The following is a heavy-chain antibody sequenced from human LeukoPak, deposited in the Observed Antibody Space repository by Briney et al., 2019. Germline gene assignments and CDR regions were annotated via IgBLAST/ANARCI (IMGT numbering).Heavy chain of an antibody. Sequence: NASETLSLTCAVYGGSFSGYYWSWIRQPPGKGLEWIREINHSGSTNYNPSLKSRVTISVDTPKNQFSLKLSSVTAADTAVYYCARGVSADYWGQGTLVTVSS. J-gene: IGHJ4*02. CDR2: INHSGST. V-gene: IGHV4-34*01. CDR1: GGSFSGYY. CDR3: ARGVSADY.